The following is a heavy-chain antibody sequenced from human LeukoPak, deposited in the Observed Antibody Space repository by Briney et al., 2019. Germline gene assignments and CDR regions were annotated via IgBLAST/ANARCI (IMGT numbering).Heavy chain of an antibody. CDR1: GGSISSGSYY. J-gene: IGHJ4*02. V-gene: IGHV4-61*02. D-gene: IGHD3-22*01. CDR3: VRDSGYYDSGGYRIDY. CDR2: IYTSGST. Sequence: SETLSLTCTVSGGSISSGSYYWSWIRQPAGKGLEWIVRIYTSGSTNYNPSLKSRVTISVDTSKNQFSLKLSSVTAADTAVYYCVRDSGYYDSGGYRIDYWGQGTLVTVSS.